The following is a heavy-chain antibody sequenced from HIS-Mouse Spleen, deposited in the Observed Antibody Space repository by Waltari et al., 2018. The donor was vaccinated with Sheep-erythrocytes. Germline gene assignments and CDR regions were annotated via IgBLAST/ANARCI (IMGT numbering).Heavy chain of an antibody. Sequence: QVQLVESGGGVVQPGRSLRLSCAASGFTFSSYGMHWVRQAPGKGVEWVAVIWYDGSNKYYADSVKGRLTISRDNSKNTLYLQMNSLRAEDTAVYYCAKASTATVVSHYFDYWGQGTLVTVSS. D-gene: IGHD4-17*01. CDR3: AKASTATVVSHYFDY. CDR2: IWYDGSNK. CDR1: GFTFSSYG. J-gene: IGHJ4*02. V-gene: IGHV3-33*06.